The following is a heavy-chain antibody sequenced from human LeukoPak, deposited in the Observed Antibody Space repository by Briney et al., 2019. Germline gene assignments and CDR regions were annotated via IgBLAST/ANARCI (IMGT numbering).Heavy chain of an antibody. CDR3: ARTPYSSSRLYYYGMDV. D-gene: IGHD6-13*01. J-gene: IGHJ6*02. Sequence: SETLSLTCTVSGGSISSYYWSWIRQPPGKGLEWIGYIYYSGSTNYNPSLKSRVTISVDTSKNQFSLKLSSVTAADTAVYYCARTPYSSSRLYYYGMDVWGQGTTVTVSS. CDR2: IYYSGST. V-gene: IGHV4-59*01. CDR1: GGSISSYY.